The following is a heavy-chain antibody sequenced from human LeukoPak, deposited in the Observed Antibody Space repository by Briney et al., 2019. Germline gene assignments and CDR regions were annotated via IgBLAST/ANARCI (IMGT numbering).Heavy chain of an antibody. D-gene: IGHD6-19*01. CDR1: GYTFTGYY. J-gene: IGHJ4*02. Sequence: GASVKVSCKASGYTFTGYYMRWVRQAPGQGLEWMGWINPNSGGTNYAQKFQGRVTMTRDTSISTAYMELSRLRSDDTAVYYCARAGRIAVASPFFDYWGQGTLVTVSS. CDR2: INPNSGGT. V-gene: IGHV1-2*02. CDR3: ARAGRIAVASPFFDY.